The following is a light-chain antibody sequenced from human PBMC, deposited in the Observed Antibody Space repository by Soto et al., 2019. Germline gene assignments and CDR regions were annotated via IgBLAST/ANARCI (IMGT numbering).Light chain of an antibody. CDR2: GAS. CDR1: QSVSSSY. J-gene: IGKJ4*01. V-gene: IGKV3-20*01. Sequence: LTPSPVAVSLPQRERATLSCRASQSVSSSYLAWYQQKPGQPPRLLIYGASSGATGIPDRFSGSGSGTDFTLTISSLQSEDFAVYYCQQYNNCPLTFGGGTKV. CDR3: QQYNNCPLT.